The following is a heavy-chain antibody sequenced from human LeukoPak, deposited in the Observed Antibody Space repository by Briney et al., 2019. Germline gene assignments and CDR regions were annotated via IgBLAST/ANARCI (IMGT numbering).Heavy chain of an antibody. CDR2: ISYDGSNK. J-gene: IGHJ4*02. CDR1: GFTFITYW. Sequence: PGGSLRLSCAASGFTFITYWMHWVRQAPGKGLEWVAVISYDGSNKYYADSVKGRFTISRDNSKNTLYLQMNSLRAEDTAVYYCARDLDGSGSYYPPPYYFGYWGQGTLVTVSS. D-gene: IGHD3-10*01. V-gene: IGHV3-30-3*01. CDR3: ARDLDGSGSYYPPPYYFGY.